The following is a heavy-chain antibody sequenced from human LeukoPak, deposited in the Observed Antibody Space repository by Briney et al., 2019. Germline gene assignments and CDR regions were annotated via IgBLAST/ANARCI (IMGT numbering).Heavy chain of an antibody. Sequence: ASVKVSCKASGYTFTGYYMHWVRQAPGQGLEWMGWINPNSGGTNYAQKFQGRVTMTRDTSISTAYMELSRLRSDDTAVYYCARDQVLLWFGTDYWGQGTLVTVSS. D-gene: IGHD3-10*01. CDR2: INPNSGGT. V-gene: IGHV1-2*02. J-gene: IGHJ4*02. CDR3: ARDQVLLWFGTDY. CDR1: GYTFTGYY.